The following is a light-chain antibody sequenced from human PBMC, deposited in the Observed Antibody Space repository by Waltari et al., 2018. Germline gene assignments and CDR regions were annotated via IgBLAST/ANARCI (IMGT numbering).Light chain of an antibody. J-gene: IGKJ1*01. Sequence: EIMLTQSPGTLSLSPGERATLSCRASQSISKYLAWYQQKPGQAPRLLIYDASIRATGIPDRFSGSGSGTDFSLTISRLEPEDSAVYYCQKYGSLPATFCRGTKVEIK. V-gene: IGKV3-20*01. CDR2: DAS. CDR1: QSISKY. CDR3: QKYGSLPAT.